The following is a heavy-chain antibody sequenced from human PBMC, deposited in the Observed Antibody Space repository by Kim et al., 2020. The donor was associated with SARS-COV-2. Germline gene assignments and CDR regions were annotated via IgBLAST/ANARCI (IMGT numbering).Heavy chain of an antibody. Sequence: GYAQKFQGRVTMTRNTSISTAYMELSSLRSEDTAVYYCARTPYSSGWPDYWGQGTLVTVSS. V-gene: IGHV1-8*01. D-gene: IGHD6-19*01. J-gene: IGHJ4*02. CDR3: ARTPYSSGWPDY.